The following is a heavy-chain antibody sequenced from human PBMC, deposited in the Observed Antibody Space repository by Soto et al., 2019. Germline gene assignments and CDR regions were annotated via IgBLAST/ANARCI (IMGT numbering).Heavy chain of an antibody. Sequence: EVQLLESGGGLVQPGGSLRLSCAASGFTFSSYAMSWVRQAPGKGLEWVSAIRGSGGSTYYADSVKGRFTISRDNSKNTLYLQMNRLSAEDTAVYYCAKAQGYQLLGGNYYYYYMDVWGKGTTVTVSS. V-gene: IGHV3-23*01. CDR1: GFTFSSYA. CDR3: AKAQGYQLLGGNYYYYYMDV. CDR2: IRGSGGST. D-gene: IGHD2-2*01. J-gene: IGHJ6*03.